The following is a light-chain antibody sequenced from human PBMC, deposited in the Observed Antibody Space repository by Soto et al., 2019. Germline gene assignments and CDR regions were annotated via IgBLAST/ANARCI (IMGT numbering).Light chain of an antibody. V-gene: IGKV3-20*01. Sequence: EIVLTQSPGTLSLSPGERATLSCRASQSVSGSCLAWYQQKPGQAPRLLTYGASSRATGIPDRFSSSGSGTDFTLTISRLEPEDFAVYYCQQYGSSPFTFGPGTKVDIK. CDR3: QQYGSSPFT. CDR2: GAS. J-gene: IGKJ3*01. CDR1: QSVSGSC.